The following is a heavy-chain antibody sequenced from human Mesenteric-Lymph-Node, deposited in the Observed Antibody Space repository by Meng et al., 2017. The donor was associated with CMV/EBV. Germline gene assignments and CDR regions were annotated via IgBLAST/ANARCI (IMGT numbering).Heavy chain of an antibody. J-gene: IGHJ4*02. V-gene: IGHV1-2*02. CDR1: GYTCTGSY. CDR2: IKPNSGGN. D-gene: IGHD2-21*02. CDR3: ARDWKGDALDY. Sequence: CKASGYTCTGSYMHWVRQERGEGREWMGWIKPNSGGNYYATKFQGRVTMTRDTSISTAYMELSRLRYDDTAVYYCARDWKGDALDYWGQGTLVTVSS.